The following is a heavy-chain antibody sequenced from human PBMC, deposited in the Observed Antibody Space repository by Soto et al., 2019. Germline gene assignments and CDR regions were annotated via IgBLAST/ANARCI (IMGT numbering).Heavy chain of an antibody. CDR2: THHSRST. D-gene: IGHD4-4*01. J-gene: IGHJ4*02. Sequence: QVQLQESGPGLVKPSGTLALTCAVSGDSIRSTNWWSWVRQSPGKGLEWIGSTHHSRSTKHNPSLKXPXXXSXHKSKNPFSLMLSSVTAAATAVSSCARAETQLQRDHWGQGTLVTVSS. CDR3: ARAETQLQRDH. V-gene: IGHV4-4*02. CDR1: GDSIRSTNW.